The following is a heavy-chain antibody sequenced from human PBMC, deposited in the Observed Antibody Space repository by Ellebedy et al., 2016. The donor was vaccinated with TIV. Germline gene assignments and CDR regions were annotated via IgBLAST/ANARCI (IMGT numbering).Heavy chain of an antibody. CDR1: GFTFSSYA. Sequence: GESLKISXAASGFTFSSYAMSCVRQAPGKGLEWVSAIHGSGGSTYYADSVKGRFTISRDNSKNTLYLQMNSLRAEDTAVYHCAKDLYGDRGGALDYWGQGTLVTVSS. J-gene: IGHJ4*02. V-gene: IGHV3-23*01. CDR3: AKDLYGDRGGALDY. CDR2: IHGSGGST. D-gene: IGHD4-17*01.